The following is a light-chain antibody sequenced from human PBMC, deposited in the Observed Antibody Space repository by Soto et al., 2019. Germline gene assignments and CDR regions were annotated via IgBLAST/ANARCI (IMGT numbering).Light chain of an antibody. J-gene: IGKJ4*01. V-gene: IGKV3-11*01. CDR3: EERRRWPQLT. CDR2: DAS. CDR1: QSVGSS. Sequence: SQSVGSSLAWFQQKPGQAPRLLIYDASNRATGIPARFSGSGSGTDFNLTMRSLESCESAVYNYEERRRWPQLTFRGGTKVDIK.